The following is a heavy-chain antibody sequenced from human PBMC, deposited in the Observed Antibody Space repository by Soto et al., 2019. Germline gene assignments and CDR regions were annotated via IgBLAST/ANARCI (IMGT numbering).Heavy chain of an antibody. CDR2: MYYSGSS. Sequence: QVQLQESGPGLVKPSETLSLTCTVSGGSFSSYFCSWIRQPPGKGLEWIGYMYYSGSSNYNPSLKSRVAISVDTSKNQFSLKLRSVTAADTAVYYCARRRRGGPLDGAFDMWGQGTMVTVSS. CDR1: GGSFSSYF. D-gene: IGHD3-10*01. V-gene: IGHV4-59*08. J-gene: IGHJ3*02. CDR3: ARRRRGGPLDGAFDM.